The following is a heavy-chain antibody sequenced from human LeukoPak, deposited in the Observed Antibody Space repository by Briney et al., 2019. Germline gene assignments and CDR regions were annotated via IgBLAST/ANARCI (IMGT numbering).Heavy chain of an antibody. CDR3: ARADTPYGSGSYKTVGY. J-gene: IGHJ4*02. CDR1: GYTFTSYA. V-gene: IGHV1-3*01. CDR2: INAGNGNT. Sequence: ASVKVSCKASGYTFTSYAMHWVRQAPGQRLEWMGWINAGNGNTKYSQKFQGRVTITRDTSASTAYMELSSLRSEDTAVYYCARADTPYGSGSYKTVGYWGQGTLVTVSS. D-gene: IGHD3-10*01.